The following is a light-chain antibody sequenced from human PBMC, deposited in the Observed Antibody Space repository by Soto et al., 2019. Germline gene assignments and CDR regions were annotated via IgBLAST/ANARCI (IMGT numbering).Light chain of an antibody. CDR3: QHYNSYSEA. Sequence: DIQMTQSPSSLSSSVLERFTITCRASQSISSWLAWYQQKPGKAPKLLIYKASTLKSGVPSRFSGSGSGTEFTLTISSLQPDEFATYYCQHYNSYSEAFGQGTKVDIK. CDR2: KAS. V-gene: IGKV1-5*03. CDR1: QSISSW. J-gene: IGKJ1*01.